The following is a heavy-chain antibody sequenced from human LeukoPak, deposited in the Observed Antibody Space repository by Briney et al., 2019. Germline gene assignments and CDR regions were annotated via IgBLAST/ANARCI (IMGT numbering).Heavy chain of an antibody. J-gene: IGHJ4*02. Sequence: SETLSLTCAVYGGSFSGYYWSWIRQPPGKGLEWIGEINHSGSTNYNPSLKSRVTISVDTSKNQFSLKLSSVTAADTAVYYCARFNTPSIWVGERDYWGQGALVTVSS. V-gene: IGHV4-34*01. CDR3: ARFNTPSIWVGERDY. D-gene: IGHD3-10*01. CDR1: GGSFSGYY. CDR2: INHSGST.